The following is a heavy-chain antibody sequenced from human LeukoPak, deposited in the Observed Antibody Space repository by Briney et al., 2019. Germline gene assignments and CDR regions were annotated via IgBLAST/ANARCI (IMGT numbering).Heavy chain of an antibody. CDR3: ARVRRRQWLGDFDY. V-gene: IGHV4-34*01. CDR2: INHSGST. J-gene: IGHJ4*02. Sequence: SSETLSLTCAVHGGSFSGYYWSWIRQPPGKGLEWIGEINHSGSTNYNPSLKSRVTISVDTSKNQFSLKLSSVTAADTAVYYCARVRRRQWLGDFDYWGQGTLVTVSS. D-gene: IGHD6-19*01. CDR1: GGSFSGYY.